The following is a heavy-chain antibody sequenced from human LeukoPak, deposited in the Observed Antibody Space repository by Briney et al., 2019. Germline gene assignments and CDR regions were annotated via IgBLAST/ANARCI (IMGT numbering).Heavy chain of an antibody. CDR2: ISSSSSYI. V-gene: IGHV3-21*01. J-gene: IGHJ6*03. CDR1: GFTFSSYS. Sequence: PGGSLRLSCAASGFTFSSYSMNWVRQAPGKGLEWVSSISSSSSYIYYADSVKGRFTISRDNAKNSLYLQMNSLRAEDTAVYYCAKDTAMADEYYYMDVWGKGTTVTVSS. CDR3: AKDTAMADEYYYMDV. D-gene: IGHD5-18*01.